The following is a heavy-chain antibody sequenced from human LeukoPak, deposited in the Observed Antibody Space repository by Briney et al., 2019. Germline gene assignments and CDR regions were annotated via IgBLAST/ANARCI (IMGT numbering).Heavy chain of an antibody. CDR2: INPSGGST. V-gene: IGHV1-46*01. J-gene: IGHJ4*02. D-gene: IGHD4/OR15-4a*01. CDR3: AREPSGAHIDY. Sequence: ASVKVSCKASGYTFTSYYMHWVRQAPGQGLEWMRIINPSGGSTSYAQKFQGRVTMTRDTSTSTVYMELSSLRSEDTAVYYCAREPSGAHIDYWGQGTLVTVSS. CDR1: GYTFTSYY.